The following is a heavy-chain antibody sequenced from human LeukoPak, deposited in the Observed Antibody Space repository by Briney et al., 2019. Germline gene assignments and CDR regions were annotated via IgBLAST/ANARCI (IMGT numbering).Heavy chain of an antibody. CDR2: ISSSSGFI. CDR1: GLTFSTYS. CDR3: ARGRGTGYYTLYYYYGMDV. D-gene: IGHD3/OR15-3a*01. Sequence: GGSLRLSCAASGLTFSTYSMNWVRQAPGKGLEWVSSISSSSGFIYYADSVKGRFTISRDNAENSLYLQMNSLRAEDTAVYYCARGRGTGYYTLYYYYGMDVRGQGTTVTVSS. V-gene: IGHV3-21*01. J-gene: IGHJ6*02.